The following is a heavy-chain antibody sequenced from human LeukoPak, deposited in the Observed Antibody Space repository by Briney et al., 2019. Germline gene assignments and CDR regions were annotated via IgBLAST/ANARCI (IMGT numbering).Heavy chain of an antibody. V-gene: IGHV4-38-2*01. CDR2: IYHSGST. CDR3: ARIVLLWFGESYYMDV. J-gene: IGHJ6*03. Sequence: SETLSLTCAVSGYSISSGYYWGWIRQPPGKGLEWIGSIYHSGSTYCNPSLKSRVTISVDTSKNQFSLKLSSVTAADTAVYYCARIVLLWFGESYYMDVWGKGTTVTVSS. CDR1: GYSISSGYY. D-gene: IGHD3-10*01.